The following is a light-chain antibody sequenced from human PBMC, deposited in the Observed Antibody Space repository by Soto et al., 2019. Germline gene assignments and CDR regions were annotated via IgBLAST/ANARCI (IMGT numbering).Light chain of an antibody. CDR3: QQYGDWPPET. Sequence: EVVLTQSPATLSVSPGDRATLSCRASQSVSRNLAWYQQKPGQAPRLLIYGASTRATGVPAMFSGSGSATEFALSISSLQSEDVAVSYCQQYGDWPPETFGQGTKLEI. CDR1: QSVSRN. J-gene: IGKJ2*01. CDR2: GAS. V-gene: IGKV3-15*01.